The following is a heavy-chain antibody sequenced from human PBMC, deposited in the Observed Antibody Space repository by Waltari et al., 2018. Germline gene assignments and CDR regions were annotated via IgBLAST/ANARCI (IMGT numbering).Heavy chain of an antibody. CDR3: ARGGSTRIFWSGYYNY. D-gene: IGHD3-3*01. CDR1: GYTFTGYY. V-gene: IGHV1-2*02. Sequence: QVQLVQSGAEVKKPGAAVKVSCKASGYTFTGYYMHWVRQAPGQGLEWMGWINPNSGGTNYAQKFQGRVTMTRDTSISTAYMELSRLRSDDTAVYYCARGGSTRIFWSGYYNYWGQGTLVTVSS. J-gene: IGHJ4*02. CDR2: INPNSGGT.